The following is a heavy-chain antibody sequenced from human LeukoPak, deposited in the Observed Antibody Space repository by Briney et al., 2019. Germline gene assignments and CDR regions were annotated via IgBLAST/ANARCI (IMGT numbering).Heavy chain of an antibody. Sequence: GESLKISCKGSGYSFTSYWIGWVRQMPGKGLEWMGIIYPGDSDTRYSPSFQGQVTISADKSISTAYLQWSSLKASGTAMYYCARQSYDFWSGYYIDYYYGMDVWGQGTTVTVSS. D-gene: IGHD3-3*01. V-gene: IGHV5-51*01. CDR3: ARQSYDFWSGYYIDYYYGMDV. J-gene: IGHJ6*02. CDR1: GYSFTSYW. CDR2: IYPGDSDT.